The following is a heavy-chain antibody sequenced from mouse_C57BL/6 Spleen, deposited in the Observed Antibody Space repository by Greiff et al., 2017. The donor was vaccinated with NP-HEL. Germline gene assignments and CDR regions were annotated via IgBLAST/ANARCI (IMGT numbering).Heavy chain of an antibody. CDR2: IYPGGGYT. V-gene: IGHV1-63*01. CDR3: ARANGSHYYAMDY. D-gene: IGHD1-1*02. J-gene: IGHJ4*01. Sequence: QVQLQQSGAELVRPGTSVKMSCKASGYTFTNYWIGWAKQRPGHGLEWIGDIYPGGGYTNYNEKFKGKATLTADKSSSTAYMQFSSLTSEDSAIYYCARANGSHYYAMDYWGQGTSVTVSS. CDR1: GYTFTNYW.